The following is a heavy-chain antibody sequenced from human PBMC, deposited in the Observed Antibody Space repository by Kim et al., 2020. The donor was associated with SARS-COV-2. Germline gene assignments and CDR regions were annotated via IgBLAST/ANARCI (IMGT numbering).Heavy chain of an antibody. CDR1: GFTVSSNY. CDR3: AREHYYGSGSYFQTAYYYYGMDV. J-gene: IGHJ6*02. D-gene: IGHD3-10*01. CDR2: IYSGGST. V-gene: IGHV3-53*01. Sequence: GGSLRLSCAASGFTVSSNYMSWVRQAPGKGLEWVSVIYSGGSTYYADSVKGRFTISRDNSKNTLYLQMNSLRAEDTAVYYCAREHYYGSGSYFQTAYYYYGMDVWGQGTTVTVSS.